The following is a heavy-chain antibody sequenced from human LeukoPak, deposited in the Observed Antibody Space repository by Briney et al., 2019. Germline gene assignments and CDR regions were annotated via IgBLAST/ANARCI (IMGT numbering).Heavy chain of an antibody. J-gene: IGHJ4*02. Sequence: ASVKVSCKASGYTFTSYDINWVRQATGQGLEWMGWMNPNSGNTGYAQKFQGRVTMTRNTSISTAYMELTSLRSEDTAVYYCARGGGYISMLGNYYFDYWGQGTLVTVSS. CDR2: MNPNSGNT. D-gene: IGHD6-13*01. CDR3: ARGGGYISMLGNYYFDY. V-gene: IGHV1-8*01. CDR1: GYTFTSYD.